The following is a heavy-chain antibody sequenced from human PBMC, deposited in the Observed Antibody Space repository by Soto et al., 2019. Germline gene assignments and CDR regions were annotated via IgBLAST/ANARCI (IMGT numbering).Heavy chain of an antibody. CDR1: GGSISSGDYY. J-gene: IGHJ4*02. CDR3: ARHLGEGYFDY. Sequence: SETLSLTCTVSGGSISSGDYYWSWIRQPPGKGLEWIGYIYHSGSTYYNPSLKSRVTISVDTSKNHFSLKLSSVTAADTAVYYCARHLGEGYFDYWGQGTLVTVSS. V-gene: IGHV4-30-4*01. CDR2: IYHSGST.